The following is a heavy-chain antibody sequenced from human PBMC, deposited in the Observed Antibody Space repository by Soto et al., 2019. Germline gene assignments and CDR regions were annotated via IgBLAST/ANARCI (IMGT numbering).Heavy chain of an antibody. J-gene: IGHJ6*02. CDR1: GGTFSSYA. Sequence: QVQLVQSGAEVKKPGSSVKVSCKASGGTFSSYAISWVRQAPGQGLEWMGGIIPIFGTANYAQKFQGRVTITADESTSTAYMGLSSLRSEDTAVDYWARGGGYSYGYYYYGMDVWGQGTTVTVSS. V-gene: IGHV1-69*01. D-gene: IGHD5-18*01. CDR2: IIPIFGTA. CDR3: ARGGGYSYGYYYYGMDV.